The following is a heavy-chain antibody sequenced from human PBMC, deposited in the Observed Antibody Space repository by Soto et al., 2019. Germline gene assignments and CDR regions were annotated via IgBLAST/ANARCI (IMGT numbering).Heavy chain of an antibody. CDR1: GFSLSTSGVG. CDR2: IYWDDDK. J-gene: IGHJ5*02. Sequence: SGPTLVQPTQTLTLTCTFSGFSLSTSGVGVGWIRLPPGKALEWLGLIYWDDDKRYSPSLKSRLTITKDTSKNQVVLTMTKMDPVDTATYSCAHETGIAAAHWFDPWGQGTLVTVSS. CDR3: AHETGIAAAHWFDP. V-gene: IGHV2-5*02. D-gene: IGHD6-25*01.